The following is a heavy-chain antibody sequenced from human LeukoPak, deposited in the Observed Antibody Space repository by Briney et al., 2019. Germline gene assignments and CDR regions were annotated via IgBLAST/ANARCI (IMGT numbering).Heavy chain of an antibody. Sequence: GGSLRLSCAASGFTVSSNYMSWVRQAPGKGLEWVSVIYSGGNTYYADSVKGRFTISRDNSKNTLYLQMNSLRAEDTAVYYCARELDRYYDFWSGLRGMDVWGQGTTVTVSS. CDR3: ARELDRYYDFWSGLRGMDV. V-gene: IGHV3-53*01. CDR1: GFTVSSNY. CDR2: IYSGGNT. D-gene: IGHD3-3*01. J-gene: IGHJ6*02.